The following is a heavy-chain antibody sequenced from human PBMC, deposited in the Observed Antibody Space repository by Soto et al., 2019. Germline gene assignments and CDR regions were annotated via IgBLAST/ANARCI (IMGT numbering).Heavy chain of an antibody. CDR2: FNVNGGLT. Sequence: GGSLRLSCATSGFTFSSYAMTWVRQAPGKGLEWVSTFNVNGGLTYYADSVKGRFTISRDNSKNTLYLQMDSLRAEDTAIYYCAKDNSLHWFDPWGKGTLVTVSS. V-gene: IGHV3-23*01. J-gene: IGHJ5*02. D-gene: IGHD2-15*01. CDR1: GFTFSSYA. CDR3: AKDNSLHWFDP.